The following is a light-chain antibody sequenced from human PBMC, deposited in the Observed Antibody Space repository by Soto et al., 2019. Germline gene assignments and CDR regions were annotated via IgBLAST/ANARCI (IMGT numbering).Light chain of an antibody. CDR2: DVS. CDR3: SSYTSSSTWV. V-gene: IGLV2-14*01. Sequence: QSVLTQPASVSGSPGQSIAISCTGTRSDVGGYNYVSWYQQQPGKTPNLMIYDVSNRPSGVSNRFSGSKSGNTASLTISGLQAEDEADYYCSSYTSSSTWVFGGGTKLTVL. J-gene: IGLJ3*02. CDR1: RSDVGGYNY.